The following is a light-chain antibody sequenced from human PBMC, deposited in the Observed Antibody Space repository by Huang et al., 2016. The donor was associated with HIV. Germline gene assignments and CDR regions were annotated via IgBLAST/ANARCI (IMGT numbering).Light chain of an antibody. CDR3: QQYNNWPRT. CDR1: QSVSSN. J-gene: IGKJ1*01. Sequence: EIVMTQSPATLSVSPGERATLSCRASQSVSSNLAWYQQKPGQAPRLLLYAASTRATGIPARFSGSGSWTEFTLTISSLQSEDFAVYYCQQYNNWPRTFGQGTKVEIK. CDR2: AAS. V-gene: IGKV3-15*01.